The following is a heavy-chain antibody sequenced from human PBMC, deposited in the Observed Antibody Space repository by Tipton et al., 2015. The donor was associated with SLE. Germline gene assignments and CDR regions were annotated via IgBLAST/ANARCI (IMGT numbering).Heavy chain of an antibody. J-gene: IGHJ4*02. Sequence: GSLRLSCAASGFTVSSNYMSWVRQAPGKGLEWVSSISSSSSYIYYADSVKGRFTISRDNAKNSLYLQMNSLRAEDTAVYYCARGGGQLEGDYWGQGTLVTVSS. CDR2: ISSSSSYI. V-gene: IGHV3-21*01. CDR3: ARGGGQLEGDY. D-gene: IGHD1-1*01. CDR1: GFTVSSNY.